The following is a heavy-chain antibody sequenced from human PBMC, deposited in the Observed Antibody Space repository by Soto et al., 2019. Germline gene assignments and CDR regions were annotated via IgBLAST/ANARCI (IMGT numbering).Heavy chain of an antibody. Sequence: EVPLLESGGGLVQPGGSLRLSCTASGFTFSSHAMTWVRQAPGKGLEWVSGLSDSGGSIYYADSVKGRFTISRDNSMNTLYLQMNTLRAEDTAVYYCAKVSSSWYAGFFDLWGQGTLVTVSS. CDR1: GFTFSSHA. J-gene: IGHJ4*02. V-gene: IGHV3-23*01. CDR2: LSDSGGSI. D-gene: IGHD6-13*01. CDR3: AKVSSSWYAGFFDL.